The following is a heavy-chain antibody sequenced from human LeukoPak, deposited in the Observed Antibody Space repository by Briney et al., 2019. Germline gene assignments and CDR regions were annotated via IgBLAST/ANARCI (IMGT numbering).Heavy chain of an antibody. D-gene: IGHD6-25*01. CDR1: GYTLGDYG. J-gene: IGHJ4*02. CDR3: ARDVSRGYMDL. Sequence: ASVKVSCKASGYTLGDYGVTWVRQAPGQGLEWMGWISVSSGTTTYAEGFQGRLTMSTDSSTGTAYMEIRSLRPDDTAVYFCARDVSRGYMDLWGQGSLVTVAS. V-gene: IGHV1-18*01. CDR2: ISVSSGTT.